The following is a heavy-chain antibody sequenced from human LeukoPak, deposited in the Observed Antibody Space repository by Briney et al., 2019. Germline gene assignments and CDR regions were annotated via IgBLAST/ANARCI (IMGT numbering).Heavy chain of an antibody. CDR3: ARDQGSGIAVAGRTFDY. J-gene: IGHJ4*02. V-gene: IGHV3-33*08. CDR1: GFTFNSYW. CDR2: IWYDGSKK. D-gene: IGHD6-19*01. Sequence: GGSLRLSCAASGFTFNSYWMHWVRQAPGKGLEWVAVIWYDGSKKYYADSVKGRFTISRDNSENTLSLQMDSLRAEDTAIYYCARDQGSGIAVAGRTFDYWGQGTLVTVSS.